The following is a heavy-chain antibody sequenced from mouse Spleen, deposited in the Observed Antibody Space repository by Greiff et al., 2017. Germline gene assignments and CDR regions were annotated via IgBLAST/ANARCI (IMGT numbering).Heavy chain of an antibody. CDR2: IHPNSGST. D-gene: IGHD1-1*01. J-gene: IGHJ4*01. CDR3: ARWGTTVVAKAMDY. CDR1: GYTFTSYW. V-gene: IGHV1-64*01. Sequence: QVQLKQPGAELVKPGASVKLSCKASGYTFTSYWMHWVKQRPGQGLEWIGMIHPNSGSTNYNEKFKSKATLTVDKSSSTAYMQLSSLTSEDSAVYYCARWGTTVVAKAMDYWGQGTSVTVSS.